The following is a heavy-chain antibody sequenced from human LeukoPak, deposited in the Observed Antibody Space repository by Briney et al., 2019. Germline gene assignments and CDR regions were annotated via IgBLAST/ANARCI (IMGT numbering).Heavy chain of an antibody. V-gene: IGHV4-39*01. CDR2: IYYSGST. J-gene: IGHJ4*02. D-gene: IGHD7-27*01. CDR3: ARRWGYFDY. Sequence: SETLSLTCIVSGDSISSTSYYWGWIRQPPGKGLEWIGNIYYSGSTYYNPSLKSRVTISVDTSKNQFSLKLSSVTGADTAVYYCARRWGYFDYWGEGTLVTVSS. CDR1: GDSISSTSYY.